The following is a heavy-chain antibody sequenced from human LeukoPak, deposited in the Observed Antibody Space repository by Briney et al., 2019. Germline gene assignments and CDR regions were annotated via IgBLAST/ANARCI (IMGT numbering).Heavy chain of an antibody. CDR3: ARYDILTGNVGYYYYYMDV. Sequence: PSETLSLTCAVYGGSFSGYYWSWIRQPPGKVLEWIGEINQSESTNYNPSLKSRVTISVDTSKNQFALKLSAITAADTALYYCARYDILTGNVGYYYYYMDVWGKGTTVTVSS. D-gene: IGHD3-9*01. J-gene: IGHJ6*03. CDR2: INQSEST. CDR1: GGSFSGYY. V-gene: IGHV4-34*01.